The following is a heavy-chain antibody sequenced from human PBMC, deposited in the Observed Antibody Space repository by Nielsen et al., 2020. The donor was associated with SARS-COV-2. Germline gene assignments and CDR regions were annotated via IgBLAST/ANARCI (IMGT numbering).Heavy chain of an antibody. V-gene: IGHV1-3*01. CDR3: ARDLEWYCSGGSCYARNYYYGMDV. J-gene: IGHJ6*02. D-gene: IGHD2-15*01. CDR2: INAGNGNT. CDR1: GYTFTSYA. Sequence: ASVKVSCKASGYTFTSYAMHWVRQTPGQRLEWMGWINAGNGNTKYSQKFQGRVTMTRDTSTSTVYMELSSLRSEDTAVYYCARDLEWYCSGGSCYARNYYYGMDVWGQGTTVTVSS.